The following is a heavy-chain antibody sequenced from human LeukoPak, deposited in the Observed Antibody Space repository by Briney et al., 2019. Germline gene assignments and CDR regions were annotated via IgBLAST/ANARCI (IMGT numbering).Heavy chain of an antibody. CDR1: GFTFSSYW. Sequence: GGSLRLSCAASGFTFSSYWMHWVRQAPGKGLVWVSRINSDGSSTSYADSVKGRFTISRDNAKNTLYLQMNSLRAEDTAVYYCARDRGYSYGSPRSYGMDVWGQGTTVTVSS. J-gene: IGHJ6*02. CDR3: ARDRGYSYGSPRSYGMDV. D-gene: IGHD5-18*01. V-gene: IGHV3-74*01. CDR2: INSDGSST.